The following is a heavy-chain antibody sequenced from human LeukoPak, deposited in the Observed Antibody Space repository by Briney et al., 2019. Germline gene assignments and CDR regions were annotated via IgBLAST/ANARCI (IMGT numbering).Heavy chain of an antibody. CDR2: IYTSGST. V-gene: IGHV4-61*02. Sequence: SQTLSLTCAVSGGSISSGSYYWSWIRQPGGKGLEWIGRIYTSGSTNYNPSLKSRVTISVDTSKNHFSLKLTSVTAADTAVYYCARREAIVVVISDAFDIWGQGTMVTVSS. D-gene: IGHD3-22*01. J-gene: IGHJ3*02. CDR1: GGSISSGSYY. CDR3: ARREAIVVVISDAFDI.